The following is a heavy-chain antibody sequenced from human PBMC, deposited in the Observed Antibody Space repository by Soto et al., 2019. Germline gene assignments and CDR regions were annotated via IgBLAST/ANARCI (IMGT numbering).Heavy chain of an antibody. CDR2: IYYSGST. J-gene: IGHJ4*02. V-gene: IGHV4-39*01. CDR3: ARVYYGDYVVNY. Sequence: QLQLQESGPGLVKPSETLSLTCTVSGGSISSSSYYWGWIRQPPGKGLEWIGSIYYSGSTYYNPSLTSRVTISVDTSTTQFYLKLSSVTAADTAVYYCARVYYGDYVVNYWGQGTLVTVSS. D-gene: IGHD4-17*01. CDR1: GGSISSSSYY.